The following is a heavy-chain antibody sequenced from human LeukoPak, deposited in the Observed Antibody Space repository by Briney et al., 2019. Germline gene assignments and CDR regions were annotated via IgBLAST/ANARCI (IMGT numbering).Heavy chain of an antibody. J-gene: IGHJ1*01. Sequence: ASVKVSCKASGGTFSSYAISWVRQASGQGLEWMGRIIPIFGIANYAQKFQGRVTITADKSTSTAYMELSSLRSEDTAVYYCARDLGIAAAAYAEYFQHWGQGTLVTVSS. CDR1: GGTFSSYA. D-gene: IGHD6-13*01. V-gene: IGHV1-69*04. CDR2: IIPIFGIA. CDR3: ARDLGIAAAAYAEYFQH.